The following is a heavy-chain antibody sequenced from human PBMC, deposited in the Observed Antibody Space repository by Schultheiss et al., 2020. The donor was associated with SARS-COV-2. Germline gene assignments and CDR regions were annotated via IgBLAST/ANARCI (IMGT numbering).Heavy chain of an antibody. D-gene: IGHD3-3*01. CDR2: INHSGST. Sequence: SETLSLTCAVYGGSFSGYYWSWIRQPPGKGLEWIGEINHSGSTNYNPSLKSRVTISVDTSKNQFSLKLSSVTAADTAVYYCVRDGGFPYDFWSGSYDAFDIWGQGTMVTVSS. J-gene: IGHJ3*02. V-gene: IGHV4-34*01. CDR1: GGSFSGYY. CDR3: VRDGGFPYDFWSGSYDAFDI.